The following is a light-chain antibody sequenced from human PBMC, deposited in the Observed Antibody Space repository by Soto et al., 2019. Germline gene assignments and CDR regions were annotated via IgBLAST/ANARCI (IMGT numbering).Light chain of an antibody. J-gene: IGKJ1*01. CDR1: QSVINNY. Sequence: EVVLTQSPVTLSLSPGQRATLSCRASQSVINNYSAWYHQQPGQAPRLLSNGASNRATGIPDRFRGSGSGTDFNLTISRLEPEDFAVYYCQQYGSSGTFGQGTKV. CDR3: QQYGSSGT. V-gene: IGKV3-20*01. CDR2: GAS.